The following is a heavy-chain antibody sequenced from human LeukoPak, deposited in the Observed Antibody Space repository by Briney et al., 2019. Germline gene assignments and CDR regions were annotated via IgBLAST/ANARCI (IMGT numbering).Heavy chain of an antibody. CDR1: GYTFTIYG. V-gene: IGHV1-18*01. Sequence: ASVKVSFKASGYTFTIYGISWVRQAPGQGGERMGWISAYNGNSNYAQKLQGRVTMTTDTSTSTAYMELRSLRSDDTAVYYCARTSGGTYYYYCMDVWGQGTTVTVSS. D-gene: IGHD2-15*01. J-gene: IGHJ6*02. CDR3: ARTSGGTYYYYCMDV. CDR2: ISAYNGNS.